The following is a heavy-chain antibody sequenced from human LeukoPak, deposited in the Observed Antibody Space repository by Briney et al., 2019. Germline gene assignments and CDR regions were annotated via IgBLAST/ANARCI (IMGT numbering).Heavy chain of an antibody. CDR2: IKQDGSEK. J-gene: IGHJ4*02. V-gene: IGHV3-7*01. D-gene: IGHD3-3*01. Sequence: GGSLRLSCAASGFTFTTYWMSWVRQAPGKGLEWVANIKQDGSEKYYVDSVKGRFTISRDNAKNSLYLQMNSLRAEDTAVYYCARGHFGVVLDYWGQGTLVTVSS. CDR3: ARGHFGVVLDY. CDR1: GFTFTTYW.